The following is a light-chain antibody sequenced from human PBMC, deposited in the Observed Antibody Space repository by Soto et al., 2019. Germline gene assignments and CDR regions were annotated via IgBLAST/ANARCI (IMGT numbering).Light chain of an antibody. CDR1: SSDVGGYNY. Sequence: QSALTQPASVSGSPGQSITISCTGSSSDVGGYNYVSWYQQHPGKAPKLLIYEVINRPSGVSSRFSGSKSGNTASLPISGLQAEDEADYYCCSYTSSDTHLLFGGGTKLTVL. CDR3: CSYTSSDTHLL. CDR2: EVI. V-gene: IGLV2-14*01. J-gene: IGLJ2*01.